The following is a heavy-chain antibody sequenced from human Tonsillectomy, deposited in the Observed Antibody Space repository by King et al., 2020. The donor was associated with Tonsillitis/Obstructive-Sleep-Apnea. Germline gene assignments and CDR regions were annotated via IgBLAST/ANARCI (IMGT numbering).Heavy chain of an antibody. CDR1: GFTFSSYA. Sequence: DVQLVESGGGLVQPGGSLRLSCAASGFTFSSYAMSWVRQAPGKGLEWVSAISGSGGSTYYADSVKGRFPISRDNSKNTLSLQMNSLRAEDTAVYYCAKDAYIVVVPAAISEPLLDYWGQGTLVTVSS. V-gene: IGHV3-23*04. J-gene: IGHJ4*02. CDR3: AKDAYIVVVPAAISEPLLDY. D-gene: IGHD2-2*01. CDR2: ISGSGGST.